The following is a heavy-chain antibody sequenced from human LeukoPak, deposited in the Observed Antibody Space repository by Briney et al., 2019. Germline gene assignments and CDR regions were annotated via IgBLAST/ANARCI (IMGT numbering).Heavy chain of an antibody. V-gene: IGHV4-61*02. J-gene: IGHJ2*01. CDR1: GDSISSGSYY. CDR2: IYTSGRT. D-gene: IGHD6-6*01. CDR3: ARDLSSSDYWYFDL. Sequence: SETLSLTCTVSGDSISSGSYYWSWIRQPAGKGLEWIGRIYTSGRTNYNPSLKSRVTISVDTSKNQFSLKLSSVTAADTAVYYCARDLSSSDYWYFDLWGRGTLVTVSS.